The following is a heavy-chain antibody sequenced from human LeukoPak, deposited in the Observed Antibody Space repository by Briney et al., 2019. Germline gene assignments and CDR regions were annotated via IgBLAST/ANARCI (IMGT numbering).Heavy chain of an antibody. CDR2: MNPNSGNT. CDR1: GYTFTSYD. Sequence: ASVKVSCKASGYTFTSYDINWVRQATGQGLEWMGWMNPNSGNTGYAQKFQGRVTMTRNISISTAYMELSSLRSEDTAVYYCATGEFGDNAFDIWGQGTMVTVSS. CDR3: ATGEFGDNAFDI. V-gene: IGHV1-8*01. D-gene: IGHD3-10*01. J-gene: IGHJ3*02.